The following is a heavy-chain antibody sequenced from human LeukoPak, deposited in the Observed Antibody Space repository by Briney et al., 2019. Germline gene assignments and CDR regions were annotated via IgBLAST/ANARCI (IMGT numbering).Heavy chain of an antibody. CDR1: GGSISNKY. J-gene: IGHJ1*01. Sequence: PSETLSLTCTVSGGSISNKYWSWIRQPPGKGLEWIGYIYYSGSTNYNPSLKSRVTILVDTSKNQFSLKLSSVTAADTAVYYCARAETYYYDSSGYQRPEYFQHWGQGTLVTVSS. CDR2: IYYSGST. D-gene: IGHD3-22*01. V-gene: IGHV4-59*01. CDR3: ARAETYYYDSSGYQRPEYFQH.